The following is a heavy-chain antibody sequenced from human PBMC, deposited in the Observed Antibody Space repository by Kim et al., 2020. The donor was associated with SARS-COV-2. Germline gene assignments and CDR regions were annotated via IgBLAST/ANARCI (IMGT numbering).Heavy chain of an antibody. V-gene: IGHV1-3*01. CDR2: INAGNANT. CDR3: AIGYSSSWYLAEYFQH. J-gene: IGHJ1*01. Sequence: ASVKVSCKASGYTFTSYAMHWVRQAPGQRLEWMGWINAGNANTKYSQKFQGRVTITRDTSASTAYMELSSLRSEDTAVYYCAIGYSSSWYLAEYFQHWGQGTLVTVSS. D-gene: IGHD6-13*01. CDR1: GYTFTSYA.